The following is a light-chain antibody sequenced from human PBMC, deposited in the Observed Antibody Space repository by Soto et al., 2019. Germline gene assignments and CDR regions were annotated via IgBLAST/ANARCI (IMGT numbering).Light chain of an antibody. CDR2: EVS. V-gene: IGLV2-14*01. CDR1: SSDVGGYNY. Sequence: QSVLTQPASVSGSPGQSITISCTGTSSDVGGYNYVSWYQQHPGKAPKLMIYEVSNRPSGVSNRFSGSKSGNTASLTISGLQAEDEADYYCSSYTSSSTYIFGPGTKVTLL. J-gene: IGLJ1*01. CDR3: SSYTSSSTYI.